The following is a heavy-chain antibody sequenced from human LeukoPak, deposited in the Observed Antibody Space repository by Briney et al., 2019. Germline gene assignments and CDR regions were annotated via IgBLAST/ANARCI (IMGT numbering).Heavy chain of an antibody. D-gene: IGHD6-13*01. CDR1: GFTFSNHW. V-gene: IGHV3-7*01. CDR3: ARDPHSSSWYLSYWYFDL. CDR2: IKQHGSET. J-gene: IGHJ2*01. Sequence: GGSLRLSCAASGFTFSNHWMTWVRQAPGKGLEWVANIKQHGSETYYVDSVKGRFTISRDNSNNTLYLQMNSLRADDTAVYFCARDPHSSSWYLSYWYFDLWGRGTLVTVSS.